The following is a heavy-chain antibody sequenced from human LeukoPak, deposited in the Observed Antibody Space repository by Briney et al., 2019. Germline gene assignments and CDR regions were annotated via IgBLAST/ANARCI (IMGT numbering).Heavy chain of an antibody. CDR1: GYTFTSYD. V-gene: IGHV1-8*01. CDR2: MNPNSGNT. Sequence: GASVTVSCKASGYTFTSYDINWVRQAPGQGLEWMGWMNPNSGNTGYAQKFQGRVTMTRNTSISTAYMELSSLRSEDTAVYYCARGHWGATVVHYYYYYYYMDVWGKGTTVTVSS. J-gene: IGHJ6*03. D-gene: IGHD4-23*01. CDR3: ARGHWGATVVHYYYYYYYMDV.